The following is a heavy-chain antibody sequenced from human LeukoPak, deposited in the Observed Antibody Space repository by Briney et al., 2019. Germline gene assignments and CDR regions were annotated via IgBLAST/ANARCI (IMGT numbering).Heavy chain of an antibody. CDR2: IIPILGIA. D-gene: IGHD5-18*01. V-gene: IGHV1-69*04. J-gene: IGHJ4*02. CDR3: AGGLQLWFFDY. CDR1: GDTFSSYA. Sequence: SVKVSCKASGDTFSSYAISWVRQAPGQGLEWMGRIIPILGIANYAQKFQGRVTITADKSTSTAYMELSSLRSEDTAVYYCAGGLQLWFFDYWGQGTLVTVSS.